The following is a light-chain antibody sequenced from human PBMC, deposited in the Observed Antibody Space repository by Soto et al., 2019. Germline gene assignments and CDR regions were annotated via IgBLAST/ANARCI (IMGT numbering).Light chain of an antibody. J-gene: IGKJ4*01. V-gene: IGKV3-11*01. CDR1: QSVSTY. CDR2: DAS. CDR3: QQRRNWLT. Sequence: EIVLTQSPATLSLSPGERATLSCRASQSVSTYLAWYQQKPGQAPRLLIYDASNRATGIPARFSGSGSGTDFTLTIRSLEPEDFAVYYCQQRRNWLTFGGGTKVEIK.